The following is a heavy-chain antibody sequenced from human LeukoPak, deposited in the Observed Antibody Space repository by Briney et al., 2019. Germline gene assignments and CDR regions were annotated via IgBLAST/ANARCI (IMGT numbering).Heavy chain of an antibody. CDR3: AVAGSSDYYFDY. CDR1: GFTFSSYW. V-gene: IGHV3-74*01. D-gene: IGHD6-19*01. Sequence: GGPLRLSCAASGFTFSSYWMHWVRQAPGKGLVWVSRINSDGSSTSYADSVKGRFTISRDNAKSTLYLQMNSLRAEDTAVYYCAVAGSSDYYFDYWGQGTLVTVSS. CDR2: INSDGSST. J-gene: IGHJ4*02.